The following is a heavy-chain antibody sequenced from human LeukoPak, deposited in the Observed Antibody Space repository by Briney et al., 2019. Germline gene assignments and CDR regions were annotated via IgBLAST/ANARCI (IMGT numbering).Heavy chain of an antibody. CDR3: VTYRQVMLPFEA. J-gene: IGHJ5*02. D-gene: IGHD5-18*01. CDR2: IFPTGGEI. V-gene: IGHV3-23*01. Sequence: QAGGSLRLSCAASGFTFSTFAMLWVRQPRGGGLEWVSSIFPTGGEIHYADSVRGRFTISRDNSKSTLALQMNNLRAEDTAIYYCVTYRQVMLPFEAWGQGTLVTVSS. CDR1: GFTFSTFA.